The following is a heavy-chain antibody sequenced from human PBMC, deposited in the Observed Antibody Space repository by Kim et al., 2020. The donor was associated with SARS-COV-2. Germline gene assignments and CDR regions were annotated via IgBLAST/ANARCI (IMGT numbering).Heavy chain of an antibody. CDR3: ARDRRGFNPYYGMDV. V-gene: IGHV3-23*01. D-gene: IGHD3-10*01. J-gene: IGHJ6*02. Sequence: DPVKGRFTTSRDTSKSTLYLQRNSLRAEDTAVYYCARDRRGFNPYYGMDVWGQGTTVIVSS.